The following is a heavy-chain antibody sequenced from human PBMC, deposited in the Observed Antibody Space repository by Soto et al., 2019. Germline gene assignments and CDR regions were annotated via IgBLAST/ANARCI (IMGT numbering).Heavy chain of an antibody. Sequence: SVKVSCKASGGIFSSYAISWVRQAPGQGLEWMGGIIPIFGTANYAQKFQGRVTITADESTSTAYMELSSLRSEDTAVYYCAKGRVEYSSSVYYYYGMDVWGQGTTVTVSS. CDR3: AKGRVEYSSSVYYYYGMDV. CDR1: GGIFSSYA. V-gene: IGHV1-69*13. CDR2: IIPIFGTA. D-gene: IGHD6-6*01. J-gene: IGHJ6*02.